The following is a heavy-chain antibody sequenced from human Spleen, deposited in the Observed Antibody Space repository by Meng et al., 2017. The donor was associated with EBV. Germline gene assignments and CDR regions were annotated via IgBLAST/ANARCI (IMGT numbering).Heavy chain of an antibody. J-gene: IGHJ4*02. CDR1: HYTFTDYH. CDR3: ARDGPGYGYFDF. Sequence: QVQLVQSGSELTKPXXXXKVSCKTSHYTFTDYHINWVRQAPGQGLEWMGWISTFNGGTNYAQNLQGRVTMTTDTSTTTAYMELRSLRSDDTAVYYCARDGPGYGYFDFWGQGSLVTVSS. V-gene: IGHV1-18*01. CDR2: ISTFNGGT. D-gene: IGHD1-1*01.